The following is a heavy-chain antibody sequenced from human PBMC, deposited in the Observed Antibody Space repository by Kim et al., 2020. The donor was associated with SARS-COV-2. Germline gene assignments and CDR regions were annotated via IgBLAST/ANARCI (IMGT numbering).Heavy chain of an antibody. J-gene: IGHJ6*02. CDR3: ARADYYSGMDV. V-gene: IGHV4-4*06. CDR2: T. Sequence: TPYTPSLQSRVIMSIDTSKNQFSLTLTSGTAADTAVYFCARADYYSGMDVWGQGTTVTVSS.